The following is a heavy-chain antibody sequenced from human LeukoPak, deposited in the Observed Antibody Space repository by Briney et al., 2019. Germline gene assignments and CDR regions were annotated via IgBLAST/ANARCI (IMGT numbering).Heavy chain of an antibody. J-gene: IGHJ4*02. D-gene: IGHD5-18*01. CDR2: ISGDGGII. Sequence: GGSLRLSCAASGFXFKDYAMHWVRHAPGKGLEWVSLISGDGGIIYYADSVKGRFTISRDNSKNSLYLQMNSLRTEDTAFYYCAKDIGERGYKDYWGQGTLVTVSS. V-gene: IGHV3-43*02. CDR1: GFXFKDYA. CDR3: AKDIGERGYKDY.